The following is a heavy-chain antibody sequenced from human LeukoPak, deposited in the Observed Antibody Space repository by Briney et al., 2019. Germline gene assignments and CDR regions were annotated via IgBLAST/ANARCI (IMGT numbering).Heavy chain of an antibody. CDR2: INHSGST. V-gene: IGHV4-34*01. J-gene: IGHJ6*03. CDR1: GGSFSGYY. D-gene: IGHD6-13*01. Sequence: SETLSLTCAVYGGSFSGYYWSWIRQPPGKGLEWIGEINHSGSTNYNPSLKSRVTISVDTSKNQFSLKLSSVTAADTAVYYCARASSRAAAGTGHPYYMDVWGKGTTVTVSS. CDR3: ARASSRAAAGTGHPYYMDV.